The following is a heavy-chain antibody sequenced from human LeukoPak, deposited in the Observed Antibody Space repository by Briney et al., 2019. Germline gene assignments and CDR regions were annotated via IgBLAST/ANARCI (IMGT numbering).Heavy chain of an antibody. Sequence: ASVEVSCKASGYTFTSYGISWVRQAPGQGLEWMGWISAYNGNTNYAQKLQGRVTMTTDTSTSTAYMELRSLRSDDTAVYYCARAGYSSSQFYGMDVWGQGTTVTVSS. CDR3: ARAGYSSSQFYGMDV. V-gene: IGHV1-18*01. CDR2: ISAYNGNT. CDR1: GYTFTSYG. J-gene: IGHJ6*02. D-gene: IGHD6-13*01.